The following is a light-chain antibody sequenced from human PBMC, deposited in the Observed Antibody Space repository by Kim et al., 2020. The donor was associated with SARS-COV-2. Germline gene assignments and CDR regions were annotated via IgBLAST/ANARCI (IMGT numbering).Light chain of an antibody. J-gene: IGLJ2*01. V-gene: IGLV3-21*04. Sequence: SYELTQPPSVSVAPGKTARITCGGNNIGSKSVHWYQQKPGQAPVLVIYYDSDRPSGIPEQFSGSNSDHTATLTISSVEAGDEADYYCQVWDSSSDHVVFGGGTQLTVL. CDR2: YDS. CDR1: NIGSKS. CDR3: QVWDSSSDHVV.